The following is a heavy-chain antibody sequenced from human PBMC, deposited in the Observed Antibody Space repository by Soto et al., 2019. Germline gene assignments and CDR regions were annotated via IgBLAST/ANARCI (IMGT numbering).Heavy chain of an antibody. CDR2: IYWDNDK. V-gene: IGHV2-5*02. CDR1: GLSLSTPGVG. D-gene: IGHD1-1*01. J-gene: IGHJ5*02. CDR3: AHRVTYSTNYNLGWFDP. Sequence: QITLKESGPALMEPTQTLTLTCSFSGLSLSTPGVGVGWLRQAPGKALECLAIIYWDNDKRYNPSLKTRLTTTHDPSKNQVVLTMTYMEPVDPAIYYCAHRVTYSTNYNLGWFDPWGQGTLVTVS.